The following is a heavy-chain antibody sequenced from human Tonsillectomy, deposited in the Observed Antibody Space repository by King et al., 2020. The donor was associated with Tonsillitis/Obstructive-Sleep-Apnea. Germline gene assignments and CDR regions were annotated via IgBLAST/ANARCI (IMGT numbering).Heavy chain of an antibody. CDR3: TTIDY. J-gene: IGHJ4*02. CDR2: IKSKTGGGTT. CDR1: GFTFSNAW. V-gene: IGHV3-15*01. Sequence: VQLVESGGGLVKPGGSLRLSCAASGFTFSNAWMSWVRQAPGKGLEWVGRIKSKTGGGTTDYAAPVKGRFTISRDDSKNTLYLQMNSLKTEDTAVYYCTTIDYWGQGTLVTVSS.